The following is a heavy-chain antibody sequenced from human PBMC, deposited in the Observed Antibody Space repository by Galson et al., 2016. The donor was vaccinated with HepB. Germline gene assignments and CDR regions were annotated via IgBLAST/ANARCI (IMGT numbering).Heavy chain of an antibody. CDR3: ARAFRQTAMIKTPPLGN. Sequence: SVKVSCKASRYSFTDYYIHWVRQAPGQGLEWMGWINPKTGDTNCAQKFQARVTMTRDTSITTAYMELNTLTSDDTAIYYCARAFRQTAMIKTPPLGNWGQGSLVTVSS. D-gene: IGHD5-18*01. CDR2: INPKTGDT. V-gene: IGHV1-2*02. CDR1: RYSFTDYY. J-gene: IGHJ1*01.